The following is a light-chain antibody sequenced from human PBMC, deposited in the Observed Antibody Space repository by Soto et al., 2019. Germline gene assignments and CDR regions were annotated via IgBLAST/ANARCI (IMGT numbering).Light chain of an antibody. J-gene: IGKJ4*01. Sequence: DIQMTQSPSSLSASVGDRVTITCRASQSITTYLNWYRQKPGKAPKLLIYAASSLQSGVPSRFSGSGSETEFTLSISSLQPEDFATYFCQHNYSAPLTFGGGTKVDIK. CDR2: AAS. CDR3: QHNYSAPLT. CDR1: QSITTY. V-gene: IGKV1-39*01.